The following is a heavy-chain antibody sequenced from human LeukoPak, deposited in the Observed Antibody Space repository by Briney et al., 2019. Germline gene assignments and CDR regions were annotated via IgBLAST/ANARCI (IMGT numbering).Heavy chain of an antibody. CDR2: IYSDGST. V-gene: IGHV3-66*04. CDR1: GFTVSSNY. CDR3: ARRGYGDHAPFDY. J-gene: IGHJ4*02. Sequence: GGSLRLSCAASGFTVSSNYMSWVRQASGKGLEWVSVIYSDGSTYYADSVKGRFTISRDNSKNTLYLQMNSLRAEDTAVYYCARRGYGDHAPFDYWGQGTLVTVSS. D-gene: IGHD4-17*01.